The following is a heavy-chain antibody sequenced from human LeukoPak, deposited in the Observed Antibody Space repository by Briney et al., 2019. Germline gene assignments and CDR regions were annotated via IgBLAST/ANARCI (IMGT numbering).Heavy chain of an antibody. J-gene: IGHJ1*01. V-gene: IGHV1-69*05. CDR3: ARYYYDSSGYYYEYFQH. CDR1: GGTFSSYA. D-gene: IGHD3-22*01. Sequence: GASVKVSCKASGGTFSSYAISWVRQAPGQGLEWMGRTIPIFGTANYAQKFQGRVTITTDESTSTAYMELSSLRSEDTAVYYCARYYYDSSGYYYEYFQHWGQGTLVTVSS. CDR2: TIPIFGTA.